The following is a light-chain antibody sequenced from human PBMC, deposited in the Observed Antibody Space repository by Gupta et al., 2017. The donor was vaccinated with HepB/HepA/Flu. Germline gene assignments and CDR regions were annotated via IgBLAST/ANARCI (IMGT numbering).Light chain of an antibody. CDR1: SGINVSTYR. J-gene: IGLJ2*01. V-gene: IGLV5-45*02. CDR2: YKSDSDK. CDR3: KMWHSSASV. Sequence: QAVLTQPSSLSASPGASASLPCTLRSGINVSTYRIYWYQQKPGSPPQYLLRYKSDSDKQQDSGVPSRVSGSKDASANAGILLIAGVQAEDEADYYCKMWHSSASVFGGGTKLTIL.